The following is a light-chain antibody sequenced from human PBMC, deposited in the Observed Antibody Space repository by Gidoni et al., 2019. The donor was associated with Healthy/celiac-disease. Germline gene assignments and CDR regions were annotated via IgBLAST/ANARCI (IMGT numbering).Light chain of an antibody. Sequence: QSVLTQPPSASGTPGQRVTISYSGSSSNIGSNYVYWYQQLPGTAPKLLIYSNNQRPSGVPDRFSGSKSGTSASLAISGLRYEDEADYYCAAWDDSLSGLVVFGGGTKLTVL. J-gene: IGLJ2*01. V-gene: IGLV1-47*02. CDR3: AAWDDSLSGLVV. CDR2: SNN. CDR1: SSNIGSNY.